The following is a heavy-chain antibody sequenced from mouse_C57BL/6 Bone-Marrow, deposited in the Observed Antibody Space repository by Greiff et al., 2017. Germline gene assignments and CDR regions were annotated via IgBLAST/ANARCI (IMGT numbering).Heavy chain of an antibody. CDR1: GFNIKDDY. CDR3: TTGLTGTDY. D-gene: IGHD4-1*01. CDR2: IDPENGDT. J-gene: IGHJ2*01. V-gene: IGHV14-4*01. Sequence: VQLQQSGAELVRPGASVKLSCTASGFNIKDDYMHWVKQRPEQGLEWIGWIDPENGDTEYASKFQGKATITADTSSNTAYLQLSSLTSEDTAVYYCTTGLTGTDYWGQGTTLTVSS.